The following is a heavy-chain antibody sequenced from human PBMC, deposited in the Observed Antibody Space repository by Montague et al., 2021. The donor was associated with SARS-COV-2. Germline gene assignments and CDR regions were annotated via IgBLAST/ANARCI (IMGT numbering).Heavy chain of an antibody. CDR2: IYYSGST. J-gene: IGHJ5*02. Sequence: SETLSLTCTVSGGSISSSSYYWGWIRQPPGKGLEWIGSIYYSGSTYYNPSLKSRVTIFVDTSKNQFSLKLSSVTAADTAVYYCAADYGERDWFDPWGQGTLVTVSS. V-gene: IGHV4-39*01. CDR1: GGSISSSSYY. D-gene: IGHD4-17*01. CDR3: AADYGERDWFDP.